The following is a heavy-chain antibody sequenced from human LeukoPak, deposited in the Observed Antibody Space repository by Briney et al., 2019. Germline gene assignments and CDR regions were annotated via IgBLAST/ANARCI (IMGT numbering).Heavy chain of an antibody. D-gene: IGHD2-2*01. CDR1: GFTFSSYA. V-gene: IGHV3-48*03. CDR3: ARDATALIVVVPAADY. Sequence: GGSLRLSCAASGFTFSSYAMSWVRQAPGKGLEWVSYISSSGSTIYYADSVKGRFTISRDNAKNSLYLQMNSLRAEDTAVYYCARDATALIVVVPAADYWGQGTLVTVSS. CDR2: ISSSGSTI. J-gene: IGHJ4*02.